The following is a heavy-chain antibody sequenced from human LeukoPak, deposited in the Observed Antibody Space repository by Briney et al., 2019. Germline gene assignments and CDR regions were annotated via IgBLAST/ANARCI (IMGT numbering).Heavy chain of an antibody. V-gene: IGHV4-61*02. J-gene: IGHJ4*02. Sequence: SETLSLTCTVSGGSISSGSYYWSWIRQPAGKGLEWIGRIYTSGSTNYNPSLKSRVTISVDTSKNQFSLKLSSVTAADTAVYYCATEGDSSSWFRGPFDYWGQGTLVTVSS. CDR2: IYTSGST. CDR3: ATEGDSSSWFRGPFDY. CDR1: GGSISSGSYY. D-gene: IGHD6-13*01.